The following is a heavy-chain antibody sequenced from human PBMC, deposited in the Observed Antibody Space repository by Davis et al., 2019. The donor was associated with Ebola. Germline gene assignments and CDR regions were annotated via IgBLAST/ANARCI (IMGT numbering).Heavy chain of an antibody. D-gene: IGHD6-19*01. V-gene: IGHV3-23*01. CDR1: GFAFRNNA. CDR3: AKDMRSAVPGTPDY. J-gene: IGHJ4*02. Sequence: GGSLRLSCSASGFAFRNNAMNWVRQAPGKGLEWVSGISGSGARTFYANSVKGRFSISRDKYKDTLYLEINSLRAEDTAVYHCAKDMRSAVPGTPDYWGPGTRVTVSS. CDR2: ISGSGART.